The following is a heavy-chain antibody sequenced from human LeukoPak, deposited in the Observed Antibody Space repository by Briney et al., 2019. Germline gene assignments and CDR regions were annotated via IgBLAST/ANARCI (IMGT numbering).Heavy chain of an antibody. Sequence: GGSLRLSCAASGFTFSKYWMSWVRQAPGKGLEWVANRNEIGSEKYYVDSVKGRFTISRDNAKNSLYLQMNSLRAEDTAVYYCARDKEEMIRAPYAFGIWGQGTMVTVSS. D-gene: IGHD3-10*01. CDR1: GFTFSKYW. CDR2: RNEIGSEK. J-gene: IGHJ3*02. CDR3: ARDKEEMIRAPYAFGI. V-gene: IGHV3-7*01.